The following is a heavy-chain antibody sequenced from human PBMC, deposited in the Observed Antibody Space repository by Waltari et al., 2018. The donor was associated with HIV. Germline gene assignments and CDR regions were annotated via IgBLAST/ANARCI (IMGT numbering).Heavy chain of an antibody. J-gene: IGHJ4*02. CDR2: ISGSGGDT. CDR3: AKRKAVGSNYFDS. CDR1: EFTFSTYA. Sequence: EVQLLESGGGLVQPGGSLRLSCTSSEFTFSTYAMNWVRQAPRKGLGWVSTISGSGGDTYYADSVKGRFSISRDSAKTTLYLQMNNLRVEDTAIYYCAKRKAVGSNYFDSWGQGTLVTVSS. D-gene: IGHD1-26*01. V-gene: IGHV3-23*01.